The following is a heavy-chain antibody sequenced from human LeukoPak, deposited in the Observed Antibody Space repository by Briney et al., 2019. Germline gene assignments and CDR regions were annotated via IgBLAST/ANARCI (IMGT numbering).Heavy chain of an antibody. CDR3: ASVGVVIPDVMNALDI. J-gene: IGHJ3*02. Sequence: SETLSLTCAVSVGSIIADNWWSWVRQAPGKGLEWIGEIYHSGSTNYNPSLTSRVSMSVDKSNNQFSLKLSSVTAADTAVYYCASVGVVIPDVMNALDIWGQGTVVTVSS. CDR1: VGSIIADNW. D-gene: IGHD2-2*01. V-gene: IGHV4-4*02. CDR2: IYHSGST.